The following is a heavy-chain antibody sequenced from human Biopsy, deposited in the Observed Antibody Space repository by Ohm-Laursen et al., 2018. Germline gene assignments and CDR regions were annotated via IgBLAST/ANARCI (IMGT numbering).Heavy chain of an antibody. CDR3: ARGMRSSGWPYFDP. J-gene: IGHJ4*02. D-gene: IGHD6-19*01. V-gene: IGHV4-61*01. Sequence: SDTLSLTCTVSGDSVSSGSFYWTWIRQPPGQGLEYIGYIYDRGSTANYNPSLESRVTMSVDMPKNQFSLKLSSVTAADTAIYYCARGMRSSGWPYFDPWGQGTLVTVS. CDR1: GDSVSSGSFY. CDR2: IYDRGSTA.